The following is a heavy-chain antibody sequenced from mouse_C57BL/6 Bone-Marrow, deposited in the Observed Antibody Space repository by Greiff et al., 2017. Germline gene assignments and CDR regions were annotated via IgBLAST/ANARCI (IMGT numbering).Heavy chain of an antibody. D-gene: IGHD1-1*01. J-gene: IGHJ2*01. CDR1: GYTFTDSY. CDR2: INPNNGGT. CDR3: ARDYYGRSWYFDY. V-gene: IGHV1-26*01. Sequence: EVQLQQSGPELVKPGASVTISCKASGYTFTDSYMNWVKQSHGKSLEWIGDINPNNGGTSYNQKLKGKATLTVDKSSSTAYMELRSLTSEDSAVYYCARDYYGRSWYFDYWGQGTILTVSS.